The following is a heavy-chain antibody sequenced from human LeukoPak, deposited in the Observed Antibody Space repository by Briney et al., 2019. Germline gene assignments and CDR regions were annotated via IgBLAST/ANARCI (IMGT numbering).Heavy chain of an antibody. V-gene: IGHV3-20*04. CDR1: AFTFDDYG. D-gene: IGHD6-13*01. CDR3: ARDRTKQLVKISEFDP. Sequence: PGGSLRLSCAASAFTFDDYGMSWVRHAPGKGLEWVSGINWNGGSTGYADSVKGRFTISRDNAKNSLYLQMNSLRAEDTAVYYCARDRTKQLVKISEFDPWGQGTLVTVSS. CDR2: INWNGGST. J-gene: IGHJ5*02.